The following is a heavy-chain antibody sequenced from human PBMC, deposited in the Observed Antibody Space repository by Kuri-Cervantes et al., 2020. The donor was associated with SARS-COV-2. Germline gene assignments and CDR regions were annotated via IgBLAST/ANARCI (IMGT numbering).Heavy chain of an antibody. CDR1: GGSFSGYY. D-gene: IGHD2/OR15-2a*01. CDR2: INHSGST. J-gene: IGHJ4*02. CDR3: ARAVKRFDY. V-gene: IGHV4-34*01. Sequence: ESLKISCAVYGGSFSGYYWCWIRQPPGKGLEWIGEINHSGSTNYNPSLKSRVTISVDTSKNQFSLKLSSVTAADTAVYYCARAVKRFDYWGQGTRVTVSS.